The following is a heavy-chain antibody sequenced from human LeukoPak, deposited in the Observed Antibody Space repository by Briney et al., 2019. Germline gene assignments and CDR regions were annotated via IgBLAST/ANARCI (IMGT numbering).Heavy chain of an antibody. Sequence: GGSLRLSCAASGFTFSSYWMHWVRQAPGKGLVWVSRISSDGSSTNYADSVKSRFTISRDNAKNTLYLQMNRLSPEDTAVYYCARGTAPHYYYHGMDVWGKGTTVIVSS. CDR2: ISSDGSST. J-gene: IGHJ6*04. CDR1: GFTFSSYW. CDR3: ARGTAPHYYYHGMDV. V-gene: IGHV3-74*01.